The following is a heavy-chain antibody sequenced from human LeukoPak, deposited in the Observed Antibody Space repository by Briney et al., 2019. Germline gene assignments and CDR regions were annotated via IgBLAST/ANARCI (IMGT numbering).Heavy chain of an antibody. CDR2: IYYSGST. CDR1: GDSVSSGNYY. D-gene: IGHD3-22*01. Sequence: PSETLSLTCTVSGDSVSSGNYYWSWIRQPPGKGLEWIGYIYYSGSTNYNPSLKSRVTISVDTSKNQFSLKLSSVTAADTAVYYCASASDRGSSGYYPFDYWGQGTLVTVSS. J-gene: IGHJ4*02. V-gene: IGHV4-61*01. CDR3: ASASDRGSSGYYPFDY.